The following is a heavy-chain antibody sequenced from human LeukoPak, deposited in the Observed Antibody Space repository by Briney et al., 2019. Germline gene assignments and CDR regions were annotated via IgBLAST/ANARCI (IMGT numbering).Heavy chain of an antibody. Sequence: SVKVSCKASGGTFSSYAISWVRQAPGQGLEWMGGIIPIFGTANYAQNFQGRVTITADESTSTAYMELSSLRSEDTAVYYCATTGRYSDGDRKLDPWGQGTLVTVSS. J-gene: IGHJ5*02. CDR1: GGTFSSYA. CDR3: ATTGRYSDGDRKLDP. V-gene: IGHV1-69*13. D-gene: IGHD5-18*01. CDR2: IIPIFGTA.